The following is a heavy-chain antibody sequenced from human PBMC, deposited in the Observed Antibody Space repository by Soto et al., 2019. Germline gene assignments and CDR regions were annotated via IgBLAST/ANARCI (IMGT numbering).Heavy chain of an antibody. D-gene: IGHD3-22*01. J-gene: IGHJ4*02. V-gene: IGHV3-11*01. CDR3: ARAATYYYDSSGYYYV. CDR2: ISSSGSTI. CDR1: GFTFSDYY. Sequence: QVQLVESGGGLVKPGGSLRLSCAASGFTFSDYYMSWIRQAPGKGLEWVSYISSSGSTIYYADSVKGRFTISRDNAKNSLYLQMNSLRDEVKAVYYCARAATYYYDSSGYYYVWGQGTLVTVSS.